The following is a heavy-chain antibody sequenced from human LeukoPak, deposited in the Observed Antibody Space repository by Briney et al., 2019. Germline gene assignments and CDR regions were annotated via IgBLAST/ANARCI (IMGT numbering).Heavy chain of an antibody. CDR2: IYYSGST. D-gene: IGHD5-12*01. J-gene: IGHJ5*02. CDR3: ARDQGGYSGYDLGFDP. Sequence: SETLSLTCTVSGGSISSYYWSWIRQPPGKGLEWIGYIYYSGSTNYNPSLKSRVTISVDTSKNQFSLELSSVTAADTAVYYCARDQGGYSGYDLGFDPWGQGTLVTVSS. V-gene: IGHV4-59*01. CDR1: GGSISSYY.